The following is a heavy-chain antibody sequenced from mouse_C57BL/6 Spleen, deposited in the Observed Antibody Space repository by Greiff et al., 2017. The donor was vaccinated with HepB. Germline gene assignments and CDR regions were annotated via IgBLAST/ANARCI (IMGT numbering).Heavy chain of an antibody. J-gene: IGHJ2*01. CDR1: GYTFTSYW. D-gene: IGHD1-1*01. CDR3: ARDGSSHYFDY. V-gene: IGHV1-59*01. Sequence: QVQLQQPGAELVRPGTSVKLSCKASGYTFTSYWMHWVKQRPGQGLEWIGVIDPSDSYTNYNQKFKGKATLTVDTSSSTAYMKLSSLTSEDSAVYYCARDGSSHYFDYWGQGTTLTVSS. CDR2: IDPSDSYT.